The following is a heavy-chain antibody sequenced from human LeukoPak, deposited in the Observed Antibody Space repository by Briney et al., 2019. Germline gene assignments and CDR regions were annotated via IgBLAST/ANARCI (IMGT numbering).Heavy chain of an antibody. CDR2: ISDDGSKK. V-gene: IGHV3-30-3*01. CDR1: GFTFSSYS. D-gene: IGHD2-2*01. J-gene: IGHJ4*02. Sequence: GVSLTLSCAASGFTFSSYSMHWVRQAPGKGLEWVAVISDDGSKKSYADSVKGRFTVSRDNSKNTLYLQMNSPRVEDTAVYYCAREGGYCSSTTCYFDSWGQGTLVTVSS. CDR3: AREGGYCSSTTCYFDS.